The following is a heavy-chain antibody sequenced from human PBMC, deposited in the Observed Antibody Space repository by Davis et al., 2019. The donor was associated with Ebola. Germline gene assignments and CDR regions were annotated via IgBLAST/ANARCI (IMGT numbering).Heavy chain of an antibody. V-gene: IGHV1-69*13. CDR2: IIPIFGTA. CDR1: GGTFSSYA. CDR3: ARDGARYSSSGEYFQH. Sequence: SVKVSCKASGGTFSSYAISWVRQAPGQGLEWMGGIIPIFGTANYAQKFQGRVTITADESTSTAYMELSSLRSEDTAVYYCARDGARYSSSGEYFQHWGQGTLVTVSS. J-gene: IGHJ1*01. D-gene: IGHD6-13*01.